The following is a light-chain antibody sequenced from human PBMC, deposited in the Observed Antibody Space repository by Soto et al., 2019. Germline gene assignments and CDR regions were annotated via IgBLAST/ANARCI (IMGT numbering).Light chain of an antibody. Sequence: QLVLTQPPSASGSPGQSVSISCTGTTRDVGGYNYVSWYQQHPGQAPKLIIYEVVKRPSGVPDRISGSKSGNTASLTVSGLQIEDEADYYCSSYRDYNKFVFGEGTKLTVL. CDR2: EVV. V-gene: IGLV2-8*01. CDR1: TRDVGGYNY. CDR3: SSYRDYNKFV. J-gene: IGLJ3*02.